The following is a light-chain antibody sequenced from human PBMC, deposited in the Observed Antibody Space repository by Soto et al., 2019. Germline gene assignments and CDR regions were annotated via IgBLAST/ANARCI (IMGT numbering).Light chain of an antibody. CDR1: QSVSSTY. CDR2: GAS. Sequence: EIVLTQSPGTLSLSPGERATLSCRASQSVSSTYLAWYQQKPGQAPRLLIFGASRRATDIPDRFSGGGSGTDFTLTISRREPEDFAVYYCQQYGSSPYTFGQGTKLEIK. J-gene: IGKJ2*01. V-gene: IGKV3-20*01. CDR3: QQYGSSPYT.